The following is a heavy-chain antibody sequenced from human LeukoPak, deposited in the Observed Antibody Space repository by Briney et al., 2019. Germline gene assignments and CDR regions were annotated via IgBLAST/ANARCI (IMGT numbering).Heavy chain of an antibody. CDR2: IKQDESET. V-gene: IGHV3-7*01. CDR1: GFTLSGYW. Sequence: GGSLRLSCAASGFTLSGYWMSWVRQAPGKGLEWVANIKQDESETYYVDSMKGRFTISRDNAKNSLFLQMDSLRAEDTAVYFCAREVSHWFFDVWGRGALVTVSS. CDR3: AREVSHWFFDV. J-gene: IGHJ2*01.